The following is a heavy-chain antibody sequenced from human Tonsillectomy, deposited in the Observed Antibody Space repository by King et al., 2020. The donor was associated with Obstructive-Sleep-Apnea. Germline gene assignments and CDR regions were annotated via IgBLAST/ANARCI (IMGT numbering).Heavy chain of an antibody. D-gene: IGHD3-10*01. J-gene: IGHJ4*02. CDR1: GGSISSSNW. V-gene: IGHV4-4*02. CDR2: INHSGGT. CDR3: ATVLLWFGELSSVDY. Sequence: HVQLQESGPGLVKPSGTPSLTCAVSGGSISSSNWWSWVRQPPGKGREWIGEINHSGGTSYNPSLTSRVTISLDKSKNQFSLTLSTLTAADTPVYYGATVLLWFGELSSVDYWGQGTLVTVSS.